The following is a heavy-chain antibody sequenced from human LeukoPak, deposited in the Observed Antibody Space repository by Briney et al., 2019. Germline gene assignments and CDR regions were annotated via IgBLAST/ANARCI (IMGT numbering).Heavy chain of an antibody. CDR2: IRSDGSST. Sequence: GGSLRLSCVASGFSFSAYTMYWVRQAPGKGLEYVSAIRSDGSSTFQPNSVKGRFTISRDNSKSTLYLQMGSLRAEDTAVYYCTRRFGGHSGWAGYHDSWGQGTLVTVSS. CDR3: TRRFGGHSGWAGYHDS. J-gene: IGHJ4*02. CDR1: GFSFSAYT. D-gene: IGHD6-19*01. V-gene: IGHV3-64*01.